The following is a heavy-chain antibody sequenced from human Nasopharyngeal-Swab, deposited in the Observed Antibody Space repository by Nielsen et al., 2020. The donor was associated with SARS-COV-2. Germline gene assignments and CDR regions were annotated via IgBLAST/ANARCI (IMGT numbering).Heavy chain of an antibody. Sequence: WVRQAPGQGLEWMGRISTYNGNTYYAQKFQGRITLTTDTSTSTVYMELRSLRSDDTAIYYCARGSKVRETWGWFDPWGQGTLVTVSS. CDR3: ARGSKVRETWGWFDP. D-gene: IGHD3-16*01. CDR2: ISTYNGNT. V-gene: IGHV1-18*01. J-gene: IGHJ5*01.